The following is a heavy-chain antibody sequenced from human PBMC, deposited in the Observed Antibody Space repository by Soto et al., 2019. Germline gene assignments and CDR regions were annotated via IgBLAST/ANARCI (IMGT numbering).Heavy chain of an antibody. CDR1: GYTFTSYY. Sequence: ASVKVSCKASGYTFTSYYMHWVRQAPGQGLEWMGIINPSGGSTSYAQKFQGRVTMTRDTSTSTVYMELSSLRSEETAVDYCARERRRGGIIALPSTTTGYWGQGTLVTVSS. CDR3: ARERRRGGIIALPSTTTGY. J-gene: IGHJ4*02. V-gene: IGHV1-46*03. CDR2: INPSGGST. D-gene: IGHD3-10*01.